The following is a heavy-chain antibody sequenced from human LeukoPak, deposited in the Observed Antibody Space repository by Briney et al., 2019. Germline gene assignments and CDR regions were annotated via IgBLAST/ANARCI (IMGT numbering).Heavy chain of an antibody. Sequence: GGSLRLSCAASGFTFSSYWMYWVRQAPGKGLVWVSRMNSDGSTTNYADSVKGRFIISRDNAKNTLYLQMHSLRAEDTAVYYCARGRAGYYFDAFDIWGQGTMVTVSS. CDR2: MNSDGSTT. CDR1: GFTFSSYW. CDR3: ARGRAGYYFDAFDI. D-gene: IGHD3-22*01. J-gene: IGHJ3*02. V-gene: IGHV3-74*01.